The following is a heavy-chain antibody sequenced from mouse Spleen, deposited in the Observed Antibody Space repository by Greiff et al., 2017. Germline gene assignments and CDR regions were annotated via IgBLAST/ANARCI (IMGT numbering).Heavy chain of an antibody. CDR3: ARSLAFY. V-gene: IGHV1-50*01. J-gene: IGHJ3*01. CDR2: IDPSDSYT. Sequence: QVQLQQPGAELVKPGASVKLSCKASGYTFTSYWMQWVKQRPGQGLEWIGEIDPSDSYTNYNQKFKGKATLTVDTSSSTAYMQLSSLTSEDSAVYYCARSLAFYWGQGTLVTVSA. D-gene: IGHD6-2*01. CDR1: GYTFTSYW.